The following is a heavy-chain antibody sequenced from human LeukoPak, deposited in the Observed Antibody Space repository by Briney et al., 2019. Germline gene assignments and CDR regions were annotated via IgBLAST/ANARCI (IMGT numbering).Heavy chain of an antibody. CDR1: GGSISSYY. CDR3: ARGVRGVTLVYFDY. Sequence: SETLSLTCTVSGGSISSYYWSWIRQPPWKGLEWIGYIYYSGSTNYNPSLKSRVTISVDTSKNQFSLKLSSVTAADTAVYYCARGVRGVTLVYFDYWGQGTLVTVSS. D-gene: IGHD3-10*01. V-gene: IGHV4-59*01. CDR2: IYYSGST. J-gene: IGHJ4*02.